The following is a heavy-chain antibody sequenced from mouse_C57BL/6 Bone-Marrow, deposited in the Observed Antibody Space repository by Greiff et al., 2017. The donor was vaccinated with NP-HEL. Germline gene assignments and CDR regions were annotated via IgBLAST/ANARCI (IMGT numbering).Heavy chain of an antibody. CDR1: GYTFTSYT. J-gene: IGHJ4*01. CDR2: INPSSGYT. Sequence: VQLQQSGAELARPGASVKMSCKASGYTFTSYTMHWVKQRPGQGLEWIGYINPSSGYTKYNPKFQDKATLTADKSSSTAYMQLSSLTSEDSAVYYCASHYYGSSYAMDYWSQGTSVTVSS. V-gene: IGHV1-4*01. D-gene: IGHD1-1*01. CDR3: ASHYYGSSYAMDY.